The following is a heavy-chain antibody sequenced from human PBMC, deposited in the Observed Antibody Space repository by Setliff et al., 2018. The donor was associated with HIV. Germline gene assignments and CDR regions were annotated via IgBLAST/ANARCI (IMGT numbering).Heavy chain of an antibody. Sequence: SETLSLTCAVSGYSISSGYYWGWVRQPPEKGLEWIGSLYHSGSTYYNPSLKSRVTMSVDTSKNQFSLKLSSVTVADTAVYYCARDRDYYYYMDVWGKGTTVTVSS. CDR2: LYHSGST. V-gene: IGHV4-38-2*02. J-gene: IGHJ6*03. CDR1: GYSISSGYY. CDR3: ARDRDYYYYMDV.